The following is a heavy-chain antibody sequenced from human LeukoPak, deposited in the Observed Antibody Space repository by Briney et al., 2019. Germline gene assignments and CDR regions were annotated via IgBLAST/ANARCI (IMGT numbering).Heavy chain of an antibody. CDR3: ARIRMDFDS. CDR1: GGSISTTTYY. CDR2: IYGGT. V-gene: IGHV4-39*01. Sequence: PSETLSLTCTVSGGSISTTTYYWGWIRQPPGKGLEWIGSIYGGTYYNPSLKSRVTISVDTSKNQFSLKLNSVTAADTAVYYCARIRMDFDSWGQGILVTVSS. D-gene: IGHD1-14*01. J-gene: IGHJ4*02.